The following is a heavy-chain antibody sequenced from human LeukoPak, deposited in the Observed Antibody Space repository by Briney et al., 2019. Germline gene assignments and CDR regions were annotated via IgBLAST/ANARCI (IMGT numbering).Heavy chain of an antibody. D-gene: IGHD3-10*01. J-gene: IGHJ4*02. CDR1: GGSISSYY. CDR2: IYSSGST. V-gene: IGHV4-4*07. Sequence: SETLSLTCTVSGGSISSYYWSWIRQPAGKGLEWIGRIYSSGSTNYNPPLKSRVTMSIDTSKSQFTLKMSSVTAADTAVYYCTRGVNLYGSRNYYFDNWGQGTLVTVSS. CDR3: TRGVNLYGSRNYYFDN.